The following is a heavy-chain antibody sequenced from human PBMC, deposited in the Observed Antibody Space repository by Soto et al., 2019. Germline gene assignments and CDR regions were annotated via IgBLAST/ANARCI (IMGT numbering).Heavy chain of an antibody. CDR3: AKGRLAVSAPYTWFDP. Sequence: EVKLLESGGDLVQPGGSLRLSCVASGFTYSSYAMSWVRQAPGKGLEWVSTITGGADNTHYADSVKGRFTISRDNSRNTVSLQMSSLRVEDTAVYHCAKGRLAVSAPYTWFDPWGLGTLVTVSS. V-gene: IGHV3-23*01. J-gene: IGHJ5*02. CDR1: GFTYSSYA. D-gene: IGHD6-19*01. CDR2: ITGGADNT.